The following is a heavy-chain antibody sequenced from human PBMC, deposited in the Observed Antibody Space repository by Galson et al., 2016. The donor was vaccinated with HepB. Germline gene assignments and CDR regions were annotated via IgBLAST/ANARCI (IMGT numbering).Heavy chain of an antibody. Sequence: SETLSLTCSVHGGTLSGYHWSWIRQPPGKGLDCIGTIYVSGTTYYNPSLKSRVTMSIDTSKNQFSLKLASVTAADTAVYYCARVGDRAWPPDNRFDPWGQGILVTVSS. D-gene: IGHD2-21*01. CDR2: IYVSGTT. CDR1: GGTLSGYH. CDR3: ARVGDRAWPPDNRFDP. J-gene: IGHJ5*02. V-gene: IGHV4-59*04.